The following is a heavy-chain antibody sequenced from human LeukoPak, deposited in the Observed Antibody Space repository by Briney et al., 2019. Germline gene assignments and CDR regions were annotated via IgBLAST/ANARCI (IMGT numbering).Heavy chain of an antibody. CDR3: TRDLMDYDVSTGLHHYYMDV. Sequence: GGSLRLSCAASGFTLSNHWMIWVRQAPGKGLECVANIKQDGIEKYYLDSVKGRFTISRDNAKNTLYLQMNTLRVEDTAVYYCTRDLMDYDVSTGLHHYYMDVWGQGTTVTVSS. V-gene: IGHV3-7*01. J-gene: IGHJ6*02. CDR1: GFTLSNHW. D-gene: IGHD3-9*01. CDR2: IKQDGIEK.